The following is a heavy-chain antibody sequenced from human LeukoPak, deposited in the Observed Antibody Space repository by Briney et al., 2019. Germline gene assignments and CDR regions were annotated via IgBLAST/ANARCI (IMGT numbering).Heavy chain of an antibody. CDR2: IYYSGST. D-gene: IGHD6-13*01. V-gene: IGHV4-30-4*01. Sequence: SQTLSLTCTVSGGSLSSGDYYWSWIRQPPGKGLGWIGYIYYSGSTYYNPSLKSRVTISVDTSKSQFSLKLSSVTAADTAVYYCAREPLSIAAAGTSYWGQGTLVTVSS. CDR1: GGSLSSGDYY. J-gene: IGHJ4*02. CDR3: AREPLSIAAAGTSY.